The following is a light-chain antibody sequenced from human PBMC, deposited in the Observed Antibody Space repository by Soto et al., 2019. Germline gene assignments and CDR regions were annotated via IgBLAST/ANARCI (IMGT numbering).Light chain of an antibody. V-gene: IGLV2-14*01. CDR1: SSDVGGYNY. CDR3: SSYTSSNSHVV. Sequence: QSALTQPASVSGSPGQSITISCTGTSSDVGGYNYVSWYQQHPGKAPRLMIYDVSNRPSGVSNRFSGSKSGNTASLTISGLQAEDEADYYCSSYTSSNSHVVFVGGTKLTVL. J-gene: IGLJ2*01. CDR2: DVS.